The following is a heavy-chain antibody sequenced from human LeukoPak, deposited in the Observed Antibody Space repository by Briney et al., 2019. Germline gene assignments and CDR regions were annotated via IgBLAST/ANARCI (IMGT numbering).Heavy chain of an antibody. V-gene: IGHV3-21*01. Sequence: GGSLRLPCTVSGFTLSSHSMNWVRQAPGKGLEWVSSISSSSSYFYYADSVKGRFTISRDNAKNSLYLQMNSLRAEDTAVYYCARGAYNYGYIFDYWGQGTLVTVSS. CDR3: ARGAYNYGYIFDY. CDR2: ISSSSSYF. D-gene: IGHD5-18*01. J-gene: IGHJ4*02. CDR1: GFTLSSHS.